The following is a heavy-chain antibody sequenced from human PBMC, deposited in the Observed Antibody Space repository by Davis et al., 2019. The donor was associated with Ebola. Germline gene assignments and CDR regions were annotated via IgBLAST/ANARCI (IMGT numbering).Heavy chain of an antibody. CDR3: ARVAYGSDYRWFDP. CDR2: ISYKNGDDT. D-gene: IGHD3-10*01. CDR1: GFPFSGYS. V-gene: IGHV3-64*04. Sequence: PGGSLRLSCSASGFPFSGYSMHWVRQAPGKGLEYVSTISYKNGDDTYYADSVKGRFTISRDNAKNTVYLQMNSLRAEDTAVYYCARVAYGSDYRWFDPWGQGTLVTVSS. J-gene: IGHJ5*02.